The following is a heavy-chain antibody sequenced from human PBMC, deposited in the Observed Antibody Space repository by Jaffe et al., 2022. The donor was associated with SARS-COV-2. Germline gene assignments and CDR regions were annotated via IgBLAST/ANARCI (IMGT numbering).Heavy chain of an antibody. J-gene: IGHJ4*02. CDR3: ARGTTGIENFDY. CDR2: IYSSGST. V-gene: IGHV4-61*02. CDR1: GGSISSGSYY. D-gene: IGHD1-7*01. Sequence: QVQLQESGPGLVKPSQTLSLTCTVSGGSISSGSYYWSWIRQPAGKGLEWIGRIYSSGSTNYNPSLKSRVTISVHTSKKQFSLKLTSVTAADTAVYYCARGTTGIENFDYWGQGTLVTVSS.